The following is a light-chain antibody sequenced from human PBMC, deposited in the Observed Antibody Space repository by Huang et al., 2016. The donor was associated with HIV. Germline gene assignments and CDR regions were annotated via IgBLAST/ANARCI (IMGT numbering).Light chain of an antibody. V-gene: IGKV1-NL1*01. CDR2: DAS. J-gene: IGKJ1*01. Sequence: DIQMTQFPSSLSASVGDRVSITCRASQGIRNSLAWYQQRPGKAPKVLLYDASRLESGVPSRFSGSGSGTDYTLTISNLQAEDSATYYCQQYYTIRAFGQGTKVEI. CDR1: QGIRNS. CDR3: QQYYTIRA.